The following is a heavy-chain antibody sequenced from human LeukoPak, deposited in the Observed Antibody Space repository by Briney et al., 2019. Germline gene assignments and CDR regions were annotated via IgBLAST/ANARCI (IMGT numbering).Heavy chain of an antibody. CDR1: GFTLSNFA. J-gene: IGHJ4*02. Sequence: PGGSLRLSCAASGFTLSNFAMHGGRQAPGKGLEGGAIKSYDGRNQYYADSVKGRFTISRDSSQNTLYLQMNSLRAEDTAVYYCARELTGYWQQYWGQGTLVTVSS. D-gene: IGHD3-9*01. CDR2: KSYDGRNQ. V-gene: IGHV3-30*04. CDR3: ARELTGYWQQY.